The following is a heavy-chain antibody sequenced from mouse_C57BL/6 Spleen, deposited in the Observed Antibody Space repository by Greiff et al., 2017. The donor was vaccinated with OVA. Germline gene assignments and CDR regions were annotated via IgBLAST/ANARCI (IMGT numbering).Heavy chain of an antibody. D-gene: IGHD2-5*01. V-gene: IGHV1-69*01. CDR1: GYTFTSYW. CDR3: ARTSSYYSNSFAY. J-gene: IGHJ3*01. Sequence: QVQLQQPGAELVMPGASVKLSCKASGYTFTSYWMHWVKQRPGHGLEWIGEIDPSDSYTNYNQKFKGKSILTVAKSSSTAHMQLSSLTSDDSAVYYCARTSSYYSNSFAYWGQGTLVTVSA. CDR2: IDPSDSYT.